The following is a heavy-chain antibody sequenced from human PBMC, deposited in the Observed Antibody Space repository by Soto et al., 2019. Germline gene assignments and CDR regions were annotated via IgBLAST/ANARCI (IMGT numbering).Heavy chain of an antibody. CDR3: ARGRGSPRNFDY. D-gene: IGHD1-26*01. CDR1: GGSISSYY. V-gene: IGHV4-59*01. Sequence: SETLSLTCTVSGGSISSYYWSWIRQPPGKGLEWIGYIYCSGSTNYNPSLKSRVTISVDTSKNQFSLKLSSVTAADTAVYYCARGRGSPRNFDYWGQGTLVTVSS. CDR2: IYCSGST. J-gene: IGHJ4*02.